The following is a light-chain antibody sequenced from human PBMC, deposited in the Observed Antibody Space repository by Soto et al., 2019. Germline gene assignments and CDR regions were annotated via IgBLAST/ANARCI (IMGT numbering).Light chain of an antibody. CDR1: QSVNSK. J-gene: IGKJ2*01. V-gene: IGKV3-15*01. CDR2: GAS. CDR3: QQYDDWPGYT. Sequence: EMVMTQSPVTLSVSPGERATLSCRASQSVNSKLAWYQQKPGQAPRLLIYGASTRAAGIPDRLSGSGSGTDFTLTISSLQSEDFAVYYCQQYDDWPGYTFGQGTKLEIK.